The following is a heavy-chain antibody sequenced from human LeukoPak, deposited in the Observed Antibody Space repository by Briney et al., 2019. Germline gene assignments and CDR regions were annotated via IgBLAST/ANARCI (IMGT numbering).Heavy chain of an antibody. V-gene: IGHV6-1*01. J-gene: IGHJ5*02. CDR2: TYYRSKWYN. CDR3: ARHPLPPIAAAAYNWFDP. CDR1: GDSVSSNSAA. Sequence: HSQTLSLTCAISGDSVSSNSAAWNWIRQSPSRGLEWLGRTYYRSKWYNDYALSVKSRITINPDTSKNQFSLQLNSVTPEDTAVYYCARHPLPPIAAAAYNWFDPWGQGTLVTVSS. D-gene: IGHD6-13*01.